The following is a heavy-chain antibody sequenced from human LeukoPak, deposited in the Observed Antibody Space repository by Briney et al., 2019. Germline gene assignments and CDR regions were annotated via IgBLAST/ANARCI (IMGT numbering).Heavy chain of an antibody. Sequence: PGGSLRLSCAASGFTFSDYWMSWVRQAPGKGLEWLAHIKQDGSEKYYVDSGKGRFTISRDNSKNTLYLQMNSLRAGDTAVYYCVRYRSGWYPDYWGQGTLVTVSS. CDR1: GFTFSDYW. V-gene: IGHV3-7*03. D-gene: IGHD6-19*01. CDR2: IKQDGSEK. J-gene: IGHJ4*02. CDR3: VRYRSGWYPDY.